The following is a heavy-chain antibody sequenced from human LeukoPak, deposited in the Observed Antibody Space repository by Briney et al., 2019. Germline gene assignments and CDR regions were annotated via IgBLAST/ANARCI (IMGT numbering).Heavy chain of an antibody. D-gene: IGHD6-13*01. CDR3: AKVAAGNFDY. Sequence: GGSLRLSCAASGFTFSSYSMNWVRQAPGKGLEWVAVISYDGSNKYYADSVKGRFTISRDNSKNTLYLHMNSLRAEDTAVYYCAKVAAGNFDYWGQGTLVTVSS. CDR1: GFTFSSYS. CDR2: ISYDGSNK. V-gene: IGHV3-30*18. J-gene: IGHJ4*02.